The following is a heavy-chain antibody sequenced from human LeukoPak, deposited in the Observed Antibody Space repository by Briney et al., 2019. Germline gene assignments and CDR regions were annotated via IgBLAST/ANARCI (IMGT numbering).Heavy chain of an antibody. CDR2: IYPGDSDT. CDR1: GYSFTNYW. D-gene: IGHD5-18*01. J-gene: IGHJ5*02. V-gene: IGHV5-51*01. CDR3: ARHLRLWQNWLDP. Sequence: LGESLKISCKGSGYSFTNYWIGWVRQMPGKGPEWMGIIYPGDSDTRYSPSFQGQVTISADKSISTAYLQWSSLKASDTAMYYCARHLRLWQNWLDPWGQGTLVTVSS.